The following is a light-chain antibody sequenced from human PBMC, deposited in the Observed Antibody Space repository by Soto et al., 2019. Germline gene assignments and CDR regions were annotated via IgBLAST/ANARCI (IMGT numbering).Light chain of an antibody. J-gene: IGKJ1*01. CDR3: QQYGSSPVT. V-gene: IGKV3-20*01. Sequence: EIVLTQSPGTLCLSPWERATLSCRASQSVSSSYLAWYQHKPGQAPRLLICGASSRATGIPDRFSGSGSGTDFTLTISRLEPEDFAVYYCQQYGSSPVTFGQGTKVDIK. CDR1: QSVSSSY. CDR2: GAS.